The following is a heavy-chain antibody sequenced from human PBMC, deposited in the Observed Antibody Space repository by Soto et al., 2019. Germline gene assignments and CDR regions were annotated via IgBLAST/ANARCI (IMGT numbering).Heavy chain of an antibody. J-gene: IGHJ3*02. V-gene: IGHV3-23*01. CDR3: ASPYSSAARSVNAFDI. Sequence: EVQLLESGGGLVQPEGSLRLSCAASGFTFSSYAMSWVRQAPGTGLEWVSAISGSGGSTYYADSVKGRFTISRDNSKNTLDLQMNSLRAEDTAVYYCASPYSSAARSVNAFDIWGQGTMVTVSS. CDR2: ISGSGGST. CDR1: GFTFSSYA. D-gene: IGHD6-25*01.